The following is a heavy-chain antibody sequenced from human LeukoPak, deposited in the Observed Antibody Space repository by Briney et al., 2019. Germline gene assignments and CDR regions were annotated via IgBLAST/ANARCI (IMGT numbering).Heavy chain of an antibody. Sequence: SETLSLTCSVSGGSISGYYWSWIRRPPGKGLEWIGDVSISGGPRYNPSLKSRVTISVDTSKNQISLKLTSVTAADTAVYYCARQAYTPLWEFDYWGQGTLVTVSS. J-gene: IGHJ4*02. CDR2: VSISGGP. CDR1: GGSISGYY. D-gene: IGHD1-26*01. V-gene: IGHV4-4*09. CDR3: ARQAYTPLWEFDY.